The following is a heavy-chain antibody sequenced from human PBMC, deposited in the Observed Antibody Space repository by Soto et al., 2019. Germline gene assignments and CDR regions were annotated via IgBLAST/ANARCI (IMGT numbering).Heavy chain of an antibody. V-gene: IGHV4-30-4*01. Sequence: SETLSLTCTVSGGSISSGDYYWSWIRQPPGKGLEWIGYIYYSGSTYYNPSLKSRVTISVDTSKNQFSLKLSSVTAADTAVYYCARARAGDILTANDAFDIWGQGTMVTVSS. J-gene: IGHJ3*02. CDR2: IYYSGST. CDR3: ARARAGDILTANDAFDI. D-gene: IGHD3-9*01. CDR1: GGSISSGDYY.